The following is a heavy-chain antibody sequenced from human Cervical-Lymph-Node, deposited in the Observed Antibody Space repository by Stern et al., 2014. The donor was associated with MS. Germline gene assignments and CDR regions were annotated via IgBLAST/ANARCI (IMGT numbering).Heavy chain of an antibody. D-gene: IGHD4/OR15-4a*01. CDR2: IYYSGST. J-gene: IGHJ3*01. Sequence: QVQLQQSGPGRVKPSETLSLTCTVSGGSINSHYWSWIRQPPGKGLEWIGYIYYSGSTNYNPSLQSRVTISLDTSKNQFSLKLRSVTAADTAVYYCARGGLRDWSYYGASGSALHVWGQGTMVIVSS. V-gene: IGHV4-59*11. CDR3: ARGGLRDWSYYGASGSALHV. CDR1: GGSINSHY.